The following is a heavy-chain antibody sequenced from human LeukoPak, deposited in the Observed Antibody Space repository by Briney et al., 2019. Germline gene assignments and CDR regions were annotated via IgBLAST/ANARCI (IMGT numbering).Heavy chain of an antibody. J-gene: IGHJ6*02. CDR2: INHSGST. V-gene: IGHV4-34*01. Sequence: SETLSLTCAVSGGSISSGGYYWSWIRQPPGKGLEWIGEINHSGSTNYNPSLKSRVTISVDTSKNQFSLKLSSVTAADTAVYYCARVTTVTHYGMDVWGQGTTVTVSS. CDR1: GGSISSGGYY. CDR3: ARVTTVTHYGMDV. D-gene: IGHD4-11*01.